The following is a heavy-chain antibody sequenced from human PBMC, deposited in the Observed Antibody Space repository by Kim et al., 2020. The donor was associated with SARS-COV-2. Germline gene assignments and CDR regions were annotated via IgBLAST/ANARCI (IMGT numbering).Heavy chain of an antibody. V-gene: IGHV4-59*01. J-gene: IGHJ4*02. D-gene: IGHD2-2*01. CDR3: ARVSSTSQLLWDY. Sequence: NPSLKSRVTISVDTSKNQFSLKLSSVTAADTAVYYCARVSSTSQLLWDYWGQGTLVTVSS.